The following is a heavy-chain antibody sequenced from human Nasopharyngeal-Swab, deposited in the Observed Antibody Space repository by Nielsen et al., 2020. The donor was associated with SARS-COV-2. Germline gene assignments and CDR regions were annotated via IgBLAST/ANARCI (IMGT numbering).Heavy chain of an antibody. CDR2: IIPIFGTA. D-gene: IGHD6-19*01. CDR3: AVPRGSGWYYRSLSFDY. J-gene: IGHJ4*02. Sequence: SVKVSCKASGGTFSSYAISWVRQAPGQGLEWMGGIIPIFGTANYAQKFQGRVTITADESTSTAYMELSGLRSEDTAVYYCAVPRGSGWYYRSLSFDYWGQGTLVTVSS. V-gene: IGHV1-69*13. CDR1: GGTFSSYA.